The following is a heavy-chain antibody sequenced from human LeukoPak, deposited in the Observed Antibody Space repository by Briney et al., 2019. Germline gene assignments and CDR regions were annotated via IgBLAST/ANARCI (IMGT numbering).Heavy chain of an antibody. CDR2: IYYSGST. CDR1: GGSISSGGYY. D-gene: IGHD3-22*01. J-gene: IGHJ5*02. Sequence: SETLSLTCTVSGGSISSGGYYWSWIRQHPGKGLEGIVYIYYSGSTYYNPSLKSRVTISVDTSKNQFSLKLSSVTAADTAVYYCARTLYDSSGYGGGWFDPWGQGTLVTVSS. V-gene: IGHV4-31*03. CDR3: ARTLYDSSGYGGGWFDP.